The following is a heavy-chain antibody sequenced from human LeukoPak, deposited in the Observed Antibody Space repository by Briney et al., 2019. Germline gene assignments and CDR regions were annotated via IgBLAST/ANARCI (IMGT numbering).Heavy chain of an antibody. V-gene: IGHV3-21*01. D-gene: IGHD5-18*01. Sequence: GGSLRLSCAASGFTFSNYNMNWVRQTPGKGLEWVSSISSSTSYIYYADSVKGRFTISRDNAKNSLYLQMKSLRAEDTAVYYCARHLSGVTGYSYGRGIDYWGQGTLVTVSS. CDR1: GFTFSNYN. CDR2: ISSSTSYI. J-gene: IGHJ4*02. CDR3: ARHLSGVTGYSYGRGIDY.